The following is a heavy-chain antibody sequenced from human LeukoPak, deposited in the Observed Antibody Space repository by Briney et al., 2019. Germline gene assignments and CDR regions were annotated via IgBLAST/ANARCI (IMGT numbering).Heavy chain of an antibody. Sequence: SQTLSLTCTVSSASISSGSLYWNWIRQPAGKGLEWIGRVYTSGNTNYNPSLKSRVTISVDTSKNHFSLKLSSVTAADTAVYYCARSPDYDSTGYDYWGQGTLVTVSS. D-gene: IGHD3-22*01. V-gene: IGHV4-61*02. CDR2: VYTSGNT. J-gene: IGHJ4*02. CDR1: SASISSGSLY. CDR3: ARSPDYDSTGYDY.